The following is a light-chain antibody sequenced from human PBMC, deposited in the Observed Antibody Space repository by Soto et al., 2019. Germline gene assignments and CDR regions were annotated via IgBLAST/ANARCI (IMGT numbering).Light chain of an antibody. CDR3: HQASSPPWT. Sequence: DIQMTQSPSSLSSSVGDRVTITYRASQTIAYVNWYQHKPGKAPNLLIYGVSTLQIGVPSRFSGGGFGTDFTLTITSLQPEDFGAYYCHQASSPPWTFGQGTKV. CDR2: GVS. CDR1: QTIAY. V-gene: IGKV1-39*01. J-gene: IGKJ1*01.